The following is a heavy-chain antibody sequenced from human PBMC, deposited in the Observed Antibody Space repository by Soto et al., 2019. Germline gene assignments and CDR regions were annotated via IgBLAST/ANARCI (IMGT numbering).Heavy chain of an antibody. CDR2: IYSGGST. D-gene: IGHD1-1*01. CDR1: GITVSSSY. J-gene: IGHJ4*02. V-gene: IGHV3-53*01. Sequence: GGSLRLSCAASGITVSSSYMSWVRQAPGKGLEWVSIIYSGGSTYYAASVEGRFTISRDNSKNTVYLQMNSLRADDTAVYYCARAHNWNDAYFDYWGQGTLVTVSS. CDR3: ARAHNWNDAYFDY.